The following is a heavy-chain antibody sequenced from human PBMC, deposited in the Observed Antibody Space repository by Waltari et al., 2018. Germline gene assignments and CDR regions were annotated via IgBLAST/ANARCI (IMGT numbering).Heavy chain of an antibody. CDR2: NRGSGGST. D-gene: IGHD1-26*01. V-gene: IGHV3-23*01. CDR3: AKVYSGSYYNGMDV. Sequence: PGKGLEWVSANRGSGGSTYYADSVKGRFTISRDNSKNTLYLQMNSLRAEDTAVYYCAKVYSGSYYNGMDVWGQGTTVTVSS. J-gene: IGHJ6*02.